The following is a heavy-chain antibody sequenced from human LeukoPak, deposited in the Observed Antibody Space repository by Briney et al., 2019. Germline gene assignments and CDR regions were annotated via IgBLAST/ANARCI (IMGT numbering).Heavy chain of an antibody. V-gene: IGHV3-49*04. Sequence: GGSLRLSCTASGFTSGFTFGDYAMSWVRQAPGKGLEWVGFFRTKAYGGTTEYAASVKGRFTISRDGSKSIAYLQMNSLKTEDTAVYYCTRTYYDSSGYLFDYWGQGTLVTVSS. J-gene: IGHJ4*02. D-gene: IGHD3-22*01. CDR3: TRTYYDSSGYLFDY. CDR1: GFTSGFTFGDYA. CDR2: FRTKAYGGTT.